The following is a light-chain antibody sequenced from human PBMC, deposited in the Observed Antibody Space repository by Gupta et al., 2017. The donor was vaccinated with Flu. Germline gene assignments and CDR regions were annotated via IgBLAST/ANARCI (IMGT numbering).Light chain of an antibody. CDR3: QQYYATPT. V-gene: IGKV3-20*01. CDR2: GAS. Sequence: PGARSLSLGERATFSCRASPSVSSYLAWYQQKRGQAPRLLIYGASNRATGIPDRFSGSGSGTDFALTISRLEPEDFAVYFCQQYYATPTFG. J-gene: IGKJ1*01. CDR1: PSVSSY.